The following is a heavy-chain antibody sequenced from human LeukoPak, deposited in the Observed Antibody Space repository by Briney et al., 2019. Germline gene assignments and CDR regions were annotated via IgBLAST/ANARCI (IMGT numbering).Heavy chain of an antibody. CDR1: GFTFDDYA. Sequence: PGGSLRLSCAASGFTFDDYAMHWVRQPPGKGLERVSGISWNSGSIGYADSVKGRFTISRDNAKNSLYLQMNSLRAEDTALYYCAKGSTLVVDATNKDTAYFDYWGQGTLVTVSS. J-gene: IGHJ4*02. V-gene: IGHV3-9*01. D-gene: IGHD2-15*01. CDR2: ISWNSGSI. CDR3: AKGSTLVVDATNKDTAYFDY.